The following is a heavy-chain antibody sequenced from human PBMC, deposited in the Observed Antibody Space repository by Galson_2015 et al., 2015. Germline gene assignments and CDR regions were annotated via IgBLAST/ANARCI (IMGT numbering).Heavy chain of an antibody. CDR3: TTGAQRYMVRGVIRDY. V-gene: IGHV3-15*01. CDR1: GFTFSNAW. Sequence: SLRLSCAASGFTFSNAWMSWVRQAPGKGLEWVGRIKSKTDGGTTDYAAPVKGRFTISRDDSKNTLYLQMNSLKTEDTAVYYCTTGAQRYMVRGVIRDYWGQGTLVTVSS. J-gene: IGHJ4*02. D-gene: IGHD3-10*01. CDR2: IKSKTDGGTT.